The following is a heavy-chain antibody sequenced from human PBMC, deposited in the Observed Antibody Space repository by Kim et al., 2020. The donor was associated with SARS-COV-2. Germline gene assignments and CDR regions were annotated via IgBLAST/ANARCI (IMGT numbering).Heavy chain of an antibody. CDR1: GGSFSGYY. CDR2: INHSGST. D-gene: IGHD4-17*01. CDR3: ARGPGGVTTILDY. Sequence: SETLSLTCAVYGGSFSGYYWSWIRQPPGKGLEWIGEINHSGSTNYNPSLKSRVTISVDTSKNQFSLKLSSVTAADTAVYYCARGPGGVTTILDYWGQGTLVTVSS. V-gene: IGHV4-34*01. J-gene: IGHJ4*02.